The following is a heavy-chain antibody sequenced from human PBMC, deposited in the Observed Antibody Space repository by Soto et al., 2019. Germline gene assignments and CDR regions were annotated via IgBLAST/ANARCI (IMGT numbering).Heavy chain of an antibody. J-gene: IGHJ4*02. V-gene: IGHV1-18*01. CDR2: ISAYNGNT. Sequence: ASVKVSCKASGYTFTSYGISWVRQAPGQGLEWMGWISAYNGNTNYAQKLQGRVTMTTDTSTSTAYMELRSLRSDDTAVYYCARDHQGIAVAGSGFDDWGQGTLVTVAS. CDR1: GYTFTSYG. CDR3: ARDHQGIAVAGSGFDD. D-gene: IGHD6-19*01.